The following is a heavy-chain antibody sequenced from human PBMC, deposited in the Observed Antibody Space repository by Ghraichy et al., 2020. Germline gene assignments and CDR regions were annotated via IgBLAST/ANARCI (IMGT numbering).Heavy chain of an antibody. CDR2: IHHTGDT. V-gene: IGHV4-39*01. CDR1: RASMSRANYF. Sequence: SETLSLTCSVSRASMSRANYFWGWFRQPPGEKLEWIASIHHTGDTYYKSSLKSRVTISVDKSKNQFSLRLTSVTAADTAVYYCASQDDYGDFFPFAYWGQGTLVTVSS. CDR3: ASQDDYGDFFPFAY. J-gene: IGHJ4*02. D-gene: IGHD4-17*01.